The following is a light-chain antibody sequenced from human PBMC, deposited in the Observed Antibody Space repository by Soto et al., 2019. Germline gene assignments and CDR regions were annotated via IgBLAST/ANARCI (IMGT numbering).Light chain of an antibody. Sequence: QPVLTQPASVSGSPGQSITISCTGTSSDVGGYNYVSWYQQHPGKAPKLMIYDVSNRPSGVSNRFSGSKSGNTASLTISGLQAEDEADYYCSSYTSSSTGWVFGGGTKLTVL. CDR1: SSDVGGYNY. V-gene: IGLV2-14*01. CDR3: SSYTSSSTGWV. CDR2: DVS. J-gene: IGLJ3*02.